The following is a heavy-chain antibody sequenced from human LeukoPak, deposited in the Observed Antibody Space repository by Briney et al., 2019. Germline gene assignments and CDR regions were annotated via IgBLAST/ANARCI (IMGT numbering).Heavy chain of an antibody. CDR3: ARETCSGGSCYLFDY. D-gene: IGHD2-15*01. CDR1: GGSISNYY. J-gene: IGHJ4*02. V-gene: IGHV4-59*01. CDR2: IYYSGST. Sequence: SETLSLTCTVSGGSISNYYWSWIRQPPGKGLEWIGYIYYSGSTNYNPSLKSRVTISVDTSKTQFSLKVSSVTAADTAVYYCARETCSGGSCYLFDYWGQGTLVTVS.